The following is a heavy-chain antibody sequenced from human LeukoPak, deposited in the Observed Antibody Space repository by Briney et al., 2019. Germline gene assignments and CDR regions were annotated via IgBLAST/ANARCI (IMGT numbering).Heavy chain of an antibody. D-gene: IGHD3-22*01. CDR3: ARHMAYDSSGYYSGSDAFDI. J-gene: IGHJ3*02. CDR2: IYYSGST. V-gene: IGHV4-39*01. Sequence: KPSETLSLTCTVSGGSISSSSYYWGWIRQPPGKGLEWIGSIYYSGSTYYNPSLKSRVTISVDTSKNQFSLKLSSVIAADTAVYYCARHMAYDSSGYYSGSDAFDIWGQGTMVTVSS. CDR1: GGSISSSSYY.